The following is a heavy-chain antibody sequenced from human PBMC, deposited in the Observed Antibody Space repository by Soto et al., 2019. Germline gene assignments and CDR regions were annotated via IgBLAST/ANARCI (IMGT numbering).Heavy chain of an antibody. CDR1: GFTFSSYS. CDR2: ISSSSSYI. Sequence: EVQLVESGGGLVKPGGSLRLSCAASGFTFSSYSMNWVRQAPGKGLEWVSSISSSSSYIYYADSVKGRFTISRDNAKNPLYLQMNSLRAEDTAVYYCAREAIVVVPAAPIYYYYYMDVWGKGTTVTVSS. V-gene: IGHV3-21*01. J-gene: IGHJ6*03. D-gene: IGHD2-2*01. CDR3: AREAIVVVPAAPIYYYYYMDV.